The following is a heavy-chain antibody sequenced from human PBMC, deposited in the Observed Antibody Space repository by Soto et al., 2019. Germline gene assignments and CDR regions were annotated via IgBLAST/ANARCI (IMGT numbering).Heavy chain of an antibody. CDR3: ARAHDSGDVDY. CDR1: GYTFTSNH. J-gene: IGHJ4*02. D-gene: IGHD4-17*01. V-gene: IGHV1-8*01. Sequence: QVQLVQSGTEVREPGASVKVSCKSSGYTFTSNHINWVRQATGQGPEWMGSMNPNSGHTVYAQKFQGRVTMTRSTSISTAYMELSSLRSDDTAIDYCARAHDSGDVDYWGQGTLVTVSS. CDR2: MNPNSGHT.